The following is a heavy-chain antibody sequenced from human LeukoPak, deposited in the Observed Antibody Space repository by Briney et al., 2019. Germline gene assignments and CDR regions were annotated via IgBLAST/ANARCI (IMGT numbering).Heavy chain of an antibody. CDR2: IDWADDK. CDR3: ARRYYDSSGYIDYFDY. J-gene: IGHJ4*02. D-gene: IGHD3-22*01. CDR1: GFSLSTSGMC. Sequence: SGPALVKPTQTLTLTCTFSGFSLSTSGMCVSWIRQPPGKALEWLALIDWADDKYYSTSLKTRLTISKDTSKNQVVLTMTNMDPVDTATYYCARRYYDSSGYIDYFDYWGQGTLVTVSS. V-gene: IGHV2-70*01.